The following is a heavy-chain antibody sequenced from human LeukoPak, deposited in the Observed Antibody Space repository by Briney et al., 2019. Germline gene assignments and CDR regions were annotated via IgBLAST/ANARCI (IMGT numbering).Heavy chain of an antibody. Sequence: GGSLRLSCAASGFTFSSYAMSWVRQAPGKGLEWVPAISGSGGSTYYADSVKGRFTISRDNSKNTLYLQMNSLRAEDTAVYYCAKKNSYYDSSGYPTEGAFDIWGQGTMVTVSS. CDR3: AKKNSYYDSSGYPTEGAFDI. V-gene: IGHV3-23*01. J-gene: IGHJ3*02. CDR1: GFTFSSYA. D-gene: IGHD3-22*01. CDR2: ISGSGGST.